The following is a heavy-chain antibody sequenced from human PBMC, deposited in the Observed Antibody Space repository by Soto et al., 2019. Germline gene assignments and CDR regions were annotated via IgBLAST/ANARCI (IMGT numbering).Heavy chain of an antibody. D-gene: IGHD1-26*01. CDR1: GYTFTGYY. J-gene: IGHJ6*02. CDR2: INPNSGGT. CDR3: ARVGEPDEYYYSMDV. V-gene: IGHV1-2*04. Sequence: ASVKVSCKASGYTFTGYYMHWVRQAPGQGLEWMGWINPNSGGTNYAQKFQGWVTMTRDTSISTAYMELSRLRSDDAAVYYCARVGEPDEYYYSMDVWGQGTTVTVSS.